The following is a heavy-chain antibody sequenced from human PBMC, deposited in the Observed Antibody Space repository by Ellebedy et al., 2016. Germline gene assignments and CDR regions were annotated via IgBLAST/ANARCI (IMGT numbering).Heavy chain of an antibody. CDR3: ARLAIWFGELFYDY. J-gene: IGHJ4*02. Sequence: GESLKISXKGSGYSFTSYWIGWVRQMPGKGLEWMGIIYPGDSDTRYSPSFQGQVTISADKSIGTAYLQWSSLKASDTAMYYCARLAIWFGELFYDYWGQGTLVTVSS. V-gene: IGHV5-51*01. D-gene: IGHD3-10*01. CDR1: GYSFTSYW. CDR2: IYPGDSDT.